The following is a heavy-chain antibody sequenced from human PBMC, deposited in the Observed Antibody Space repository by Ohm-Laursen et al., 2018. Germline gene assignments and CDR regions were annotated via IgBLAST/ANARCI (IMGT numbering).Heavy chain of an antibody. V-gene: IGHV3-23*01. Sequence: SLRLSCAASEFTFSSYAMAWVRQAPGKGLEWVSDISGSGSSTSYADSVKGRFTISRDNSKNTLYLQMNSLRAEDTAVYYCAKSMGNWNYDYWGQGTLVTVSS. CDR2: ISGSGSST. CDR1: EFTFSSYA. CDR3: AKSMGNWNYDY. D-gene: IGHD1-7*01. J-gene: IGHJ4*02.